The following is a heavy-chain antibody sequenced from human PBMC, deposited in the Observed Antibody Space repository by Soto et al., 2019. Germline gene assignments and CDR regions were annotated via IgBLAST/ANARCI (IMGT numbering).Heavy chain of an antibody. CDR3: ARSEYSVFDF. D-gene: IGHD2-15*01. Sequence: GPTLVKPTQTLTLTCTFSGFSLSTSKLGVGWIRQPPGKALEWLALIYWDDDKRYSPFLKSRLTITKDTSKNQVVLRMTNMDPVDTATYYCARSEYSVFDFWGQGTPVTVSS. V-gene: IGHV2-5*02. J-gene: IGHJ4*01. CDR2: IYWDDDK. CDR1: GFSLSTSKLG.